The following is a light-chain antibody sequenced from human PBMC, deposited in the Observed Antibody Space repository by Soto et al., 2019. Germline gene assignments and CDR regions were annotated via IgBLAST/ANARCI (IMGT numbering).Light chain of an antibody. V-gene: IGLV2-23*02. CDR2: GVN. CDR3: YSYVGTIS. J-gene: IGLJ2*01. Sequence: QSALTQPASVFGSPGQSITISCTGTSSDVGSHNFVSWYQQHPGKAPELIIYGVNTRPSGVSYRFSGSKSGNTASLTISGLQAEDEADYYCYSYVGTISFGGGTKLTVL. CDR1: SSDVGSHNF.